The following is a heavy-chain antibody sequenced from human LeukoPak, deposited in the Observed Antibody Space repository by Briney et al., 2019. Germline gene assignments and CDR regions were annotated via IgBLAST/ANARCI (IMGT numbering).Heavy chain of an antibody. CDR1: GFTFSSYS. V-gene: IGHV3-21*01. CDR2: ISSSSSYI. CDR3: ARDSGYCSGGSCYSDGDY. J-gene: IGHJ4*02. Sequence: PGGSLRLSCAASGFTFSSYSMNWVRQAPGKGLEWVSSISSSSSYIYYADSVKGRFTISRDNAKNSLYLQMNSLRAEDTAVYYCARDSGYCSGGSCYSDGDYWGQGTLVTVSS. D-gene: IGHD2-15*01.